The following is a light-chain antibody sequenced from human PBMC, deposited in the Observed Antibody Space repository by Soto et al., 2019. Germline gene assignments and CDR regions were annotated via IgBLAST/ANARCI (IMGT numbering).Light chain of an antibody. CDR1: GSNIGNHS. V-gene: IGLV1-51*01. CDR2: DNN. J-gene: IGLJ1*01. CDR3: GTWDSSLTAYV. Sequence: QSVLTQPPSVSAAPGQKVSISCSGSGSNIGNHSVSWYQNLPRTVPKLLIYDNNKRPSGIADRFSGSKSGTSATLGITGLQTGDEADYYCGTWDSSLTAYVFGPGTQLTVL.